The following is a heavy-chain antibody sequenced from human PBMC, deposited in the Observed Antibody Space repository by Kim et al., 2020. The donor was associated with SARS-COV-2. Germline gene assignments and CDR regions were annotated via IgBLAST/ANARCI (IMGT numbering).Heavy chain of an antibody. J-gene: IGHJ3*02. Sequence: ASVKVSCKASGYTFTSYAMHWVRQVPGQRLEWMGWINAGNGNTKYSQKFQGRVTITRDTSASTAYMELSSLRSEDTAVYYCARPLVDTAMWPDAFDIWGQGTMVTVSS. CDR3: ARPLVDTAMWPDAFDI. CDR1: GYTFTSYA. D-gene: IGHD5-18*01. CDR2: INAGNGNT. V-gene: IGHV1-3*01.